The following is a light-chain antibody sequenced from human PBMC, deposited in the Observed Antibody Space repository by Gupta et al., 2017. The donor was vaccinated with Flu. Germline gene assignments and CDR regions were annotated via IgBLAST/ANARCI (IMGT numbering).Light chain of an antibody. CDR1: NSNIGSNI. Sequence: QSVLTQSSSVSGTPGQRVTISCSGSNSNIGSNIVNWYQQLPGTAPKLLIYTYNQRPSGVPDRFSASKSGTPASLAISGLQAEDEADYYCAAWDDSLNGWVFGGGTKLTVL. CDR3: AAWDDSLNGWV. CDR2: TYN. V-gene: IGLV1-44*01. J-gene: IGLJ3*02.